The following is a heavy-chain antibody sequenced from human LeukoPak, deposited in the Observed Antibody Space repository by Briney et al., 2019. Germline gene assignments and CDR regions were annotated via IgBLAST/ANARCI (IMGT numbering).Heavy chain of an antibody. CDR2: INHSEST. CDR3: ARDTRGGFGNDAFDI. V-gene: IGHV4-34*01. CDR1: GGSLSGYY. J-gene: IGHJ3*02. Sequence: SETLSLTCAVYGGSLSGYYWSWIRQPPGKGLEWIGEINHSESTNYNPSLKSRVTISVDTSKNQFSLRLSSVTAADTAVYYCARDTRGGFGNDAFDIWGQGTMVTVSS. D-gene: IGHD2-2*02.